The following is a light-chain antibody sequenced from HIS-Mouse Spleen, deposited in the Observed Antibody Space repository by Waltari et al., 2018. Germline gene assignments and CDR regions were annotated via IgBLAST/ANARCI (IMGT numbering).Light chain of an antibody. CDR1: SSNIGSNT. CDR3: AAWDDSLNGNYV. V-gene: IGLV1-44*01. J-gene: IGLJ1*01. CDR2: SNT. Sequence: QSVLTQPPSASGTPGQRVTISCSGSSSNIGSNTVNWYQQLPGTAPKLLSYSNTQRPSGVPDRVSGSKSGTSASLAISGLQSEDEADYYCAAWDDSLNGNYVFGTGTKVTVL.